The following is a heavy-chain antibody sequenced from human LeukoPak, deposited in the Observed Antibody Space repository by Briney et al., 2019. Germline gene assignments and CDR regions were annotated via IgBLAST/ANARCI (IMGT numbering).Heavy chain of an antibody. V-gene: IGHV4-34*01. CDR1: GGSFSGYY. D-gene: IGHD2-8*01. J-gene: IGHJ4*02. Sequence: PSETLSLTCAVYGGSFSGYYWSWIRQPPGMRLEWIGEINHSGSTNYNPSLKSRVTISVDTSKNQFSLKLSSVTAADTAVYYCAKLYRPGPYFDYWGQGTLVTVSS. CDR2: INHSGST. CDR3: AKLYRPGPYFDY.